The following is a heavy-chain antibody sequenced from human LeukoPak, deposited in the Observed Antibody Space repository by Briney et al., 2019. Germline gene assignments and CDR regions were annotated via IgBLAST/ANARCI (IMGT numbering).Heavy chain of an antibody. CDR3: AYRIPRKYYFDY. CDR1: GGSFSGYY. Sequence: PSETLSLTCAVYGGSFSGYYWSWIRQPPGKGLEWIGEINHSGSTNYNPSLKSRVTISVDTSKNQFSLKLSSVTAADTAVYYCAYRIPRKYYFDYWGQGTLVTVSS. CDR2: INHSGST. D-gene: IGHD1-14*01. J-gene: IGHJ4*02. V-gene: IGHV4-34*01.